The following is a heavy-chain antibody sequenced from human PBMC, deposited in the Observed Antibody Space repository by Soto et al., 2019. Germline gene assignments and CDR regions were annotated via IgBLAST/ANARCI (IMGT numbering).Heavy chain of an antibody. CDR2: ISYDGSNK. V-gene: IGHV3-30*18. Sequence: LRLSCAASGFTFSSYGMHWVRQAPGKGPEWVAVISYDGSNKYYADSVKGRFTISRDDSKNTLYLQMNSLRAEDTAVYYCAKDKRDGYIRYYFDYWGQGTLVTVSS. D-gene: IGHD5-12*01. CDR1: GFTFSSYG. CDR3: AKDKRDGYIRYYFDY. J-gene: IGHJ4*02.